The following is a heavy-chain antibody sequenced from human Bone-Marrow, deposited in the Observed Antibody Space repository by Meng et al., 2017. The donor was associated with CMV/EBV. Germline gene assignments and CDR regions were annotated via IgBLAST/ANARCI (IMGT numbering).Heavy chain of an antibody. D-gene: IGHD2-21*01. Sequence: ASTKVSCKASRYTFTSYYMHWVRQAPGQGLEWMGIINPSGGSTSYAQKFQGRVTMTRDTSTSTVYMELSSLRSEDTAVYYCARDLEVNYFDYWGQGTLVTVSS. V-gene: IGHV1-46*01. CDR2: INPSGGST. CDR1: RYTFTSYY. CDR3: ARDLEVNYFDY. J-gene: IGHJ4*02.